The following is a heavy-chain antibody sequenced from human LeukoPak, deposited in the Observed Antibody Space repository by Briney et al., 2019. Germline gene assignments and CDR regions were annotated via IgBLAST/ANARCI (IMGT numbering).Heavy chain of an antibody. Sequence: PGGSLRLSCVPSGFTVSSIYMSWVRQAPGKGLEWVSVLYSGDSTYYADSVKGRFTISRDNSKNTLYLQMNSLRAEDTAVYYCARPNRSGWFLDYWGQGTLVTVSS. V-gene: IGHV3-53*01. CDR2: LYSGDST. CDR3: ARPNRSGWFLDY. D-gene: IGHD6-19*01. J-gene: IGHJ4*02. CDR1: GFTVSSIY.